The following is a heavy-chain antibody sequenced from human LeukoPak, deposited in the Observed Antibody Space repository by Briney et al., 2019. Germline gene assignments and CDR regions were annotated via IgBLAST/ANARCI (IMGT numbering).Heavy chain of an antibody. D-gene: IGHD3-22*01. CDR1: GGSIISSSYY. CDR2: IYYSGST. J-gene: IGHJ3*02. V-gene: IGHV4-39*01. CDR3: AGLWFYPGYYYASSGYLRQDAFDI. Sequence: SETLSLTCTFCGGSIISSSYYWCWIRQPPGKGLEWIGSIYYSGSTYYNPSLKSRVTISVDTSKNQLSLKLSSVTAADTAEYYCAGLWFYPGYYYASSGYLRQDAFDIWGQGTMVTVSS.